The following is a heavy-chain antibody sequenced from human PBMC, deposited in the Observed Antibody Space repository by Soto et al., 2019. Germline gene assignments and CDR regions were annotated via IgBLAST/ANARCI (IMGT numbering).Heavy chain of an antibody. J-gene: IGHJ5*02. D-gene: IGHD2-2*01. Sequence: SVKVSCKASGGTFSSYAISWVRQAPGQGLEWMGGIIPIFGTANYAQKFQGRVTITADESTSTAYMELSSLRSEDTAVYYCARDQGYCSSTSCYYNWFDPWGQGTLVTVSS. CDR3: ARDQGYCSSTSCYYNWFDP. CDR1: GGTFSSYA. CDR2: IIPIFGTA. V-gene: IGHV1-69*13.